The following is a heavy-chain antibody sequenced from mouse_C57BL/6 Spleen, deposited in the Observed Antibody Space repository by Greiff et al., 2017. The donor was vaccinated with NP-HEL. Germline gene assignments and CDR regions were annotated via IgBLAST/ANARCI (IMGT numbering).Heavy chain of an antibody. CDR3: ARAVWFAY. CDR2: INPSTGGT. J-gene: IGHJ3*01. Sequence: VQLQQSGPELVKPGASVKISCKASGYSFTGYYMNWVKQSPEKSLEWIGEINPSTGGTTYNQKFKAKATLTVDKSSSTAYMQLKSLTSEDSAVYYCARAVWFAYWGQGTLVTVSA. CDR1: GYSFTGYY. V-gene: IGHV1-42*01.